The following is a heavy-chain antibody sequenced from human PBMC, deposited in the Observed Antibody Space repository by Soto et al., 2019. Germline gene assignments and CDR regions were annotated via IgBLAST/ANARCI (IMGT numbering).Heavy chain of an antibody. CDR3: ARAVAVAADFDY. CDR2: INAGNGNT. CDR1: GYTFTGYA. J-gene: IGHJ4*02. Sequence: QVQLVQSGAEEKKPGASVKASCKASGYTFTGYAMHWVRQAPGQRLEWMGWINAGNGNTKYSQKFQGRVTITRDTSESTAYVELSSLRSEDTAVYYCARAVAVAADFDYWGQGTLVTVSS. V-gene: IGHV1-3*05. D-gene: IGHD6-19*01.